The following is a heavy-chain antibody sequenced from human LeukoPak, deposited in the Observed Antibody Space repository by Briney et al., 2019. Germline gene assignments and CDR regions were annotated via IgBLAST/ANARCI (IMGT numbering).Heavy chain of an antibody. CDR3: ANSPYVGDHGGPSA. CDR1: GGTFSSYA. J-gene: IGHJ5*02. V-gene: IGHV1-69*04. CDR2: IIPILGIA. D-gene: IGHD4-23*01. Sequence: GASVKVSCKASGGTFSSYAISWVRQAPGQGLEWMGRIIPILGIANYAQKFQGRVTITADKSTSTAYMELSSLRSEDTAVYYCANSPYVGDHGGPSAWGQGTLVTVSS.